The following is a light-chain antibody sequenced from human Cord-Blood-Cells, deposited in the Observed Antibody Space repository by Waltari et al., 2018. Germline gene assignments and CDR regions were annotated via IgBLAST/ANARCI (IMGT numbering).Light chain of an antibody. Sequence: SYVLTQPPSVSVAPGKTARITCGGNNIGSKSVHWYQQEPGQAPLLVVYDDSDRPSGIPERFSGSNSGNTATRTISRVEAGDEADYYCQVWDSSSDNWVFGGGTKLTVL. CDR2: DDS. J-gene: IGLJ3*02. CDR3: QVWDSSSDNWV. V-gene: IGLV3-21*03. CDR1: NIGSKS.